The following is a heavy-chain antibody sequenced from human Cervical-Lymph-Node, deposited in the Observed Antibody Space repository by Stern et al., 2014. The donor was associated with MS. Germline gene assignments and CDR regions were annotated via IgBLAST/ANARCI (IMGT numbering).Heavy chain of an antibody. Sequence: VQLVESGPGLVRPSGTLSLTCVVSGGSISTSNWWSWVRQSPGKGLEWIGEIAHSGYTTPNPSLKSRVTMSVDKSKNQFSLRLTSVTAADTGVYYCARREVFFYYGMDVWGQGTSVTVSS. V-gene: IGHV4-4*02. CDR1: GGSISTSNW. CDR2: IAHSGYT. D-gene: IGHD1-26*01. J-gene: IGHJ6*02. CDR3: ARREVFFYYGMDV.